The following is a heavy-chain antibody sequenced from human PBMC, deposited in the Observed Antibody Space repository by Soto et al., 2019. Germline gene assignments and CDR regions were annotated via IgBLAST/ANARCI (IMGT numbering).Heavy chain of an antibody. V-gene: IGHV1-18*04. CDR1: GYTFTSYG. CDR2: ISAYNGNT. J-gene: IGHJ5*02. Sequence: QVQLVQSGAEVKKPGASVKVSCKASGYTFTSYGISWVRQAPGQGLEWMGWISAYNGNTNYAQNLQGRVTMTTDTSTNTAYMELRSLRSDDTAVYYCAREPLRYYDFWSGLGGGWFDPWGQGTLVTVSS. D-gene: IGHD3-3*01. CDR3: AREPLRYYDFWSGLGGGWFDP.